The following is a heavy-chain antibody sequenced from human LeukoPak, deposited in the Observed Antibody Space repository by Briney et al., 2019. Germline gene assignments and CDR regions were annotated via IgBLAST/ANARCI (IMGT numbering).Heavy chain of an antibody. V-gene: IGHV4-34*01. CDR2: INHSGST. D-gene: IGHD6-6*01. J-gene: IGHJ5*02. Sequence: ASETLSLTCAVYGGSFSDYYWSWIRQPPGKGLEWIGEINHSGSTNYNPSLKSRITISVDTSKNQFSLKLSSVTAADTAVYYCARVYSSSGYNWFDPWGQGTLATVSS. CDR1: GGSFSDYY. CDR3: ARVYSSSGYNWFDP.